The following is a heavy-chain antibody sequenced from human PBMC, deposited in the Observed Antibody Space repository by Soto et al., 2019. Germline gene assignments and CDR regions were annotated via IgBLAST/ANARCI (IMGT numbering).Heavy chain of an antibody. CDR2: VYNSGST. V-gene: IGHV4-59*01. D-gene: IGHD6-13*01. CDR1: GGSISSNY. J-gene: IGHJ4*02. CDR3: ARYRREAVAGYTLDN. Sequence: SETLSLTCTVSGGSISSNYWTWIRQPPGKGLEWIGYVYNSGSTNYNPSLKSRVTISEDTSKSQFSLKVNPMTAADTAVYYCARYRREAVAGYTLDNWGQGILVTVSS.